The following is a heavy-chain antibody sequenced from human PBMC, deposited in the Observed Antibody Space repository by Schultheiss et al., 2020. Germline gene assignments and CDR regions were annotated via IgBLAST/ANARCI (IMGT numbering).Heavy chain of an antibody. CDR2: IYPGDSDT. D-gene: IGHD1-14*01. CDR3: ARHFRLGNHVGYYYYYMDV. CDR1: GYSFTSYW. Sequence: GESLKISCKGSGYSFTSYWIGWVRQMPGKGLEWMGIIYPGDSDTRYSPSFQGQVTISADKSISTAYLQWSSLKASDTAMYYCARHFRLGNHVGYYYYYMDVWGKGTTVTVSS. V-gene: IGHV5-51*01. J-gene: IGHJ6*03.